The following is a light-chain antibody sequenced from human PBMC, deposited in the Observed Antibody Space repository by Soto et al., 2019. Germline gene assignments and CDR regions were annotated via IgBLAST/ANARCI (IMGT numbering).Light chain of an antibody. CDR3: HQYNKWPPIT. J-gene: IGKJ5*01. CDR1: HSVRSD. CDR2: DAS. Sequence: EIVIAQSPATLSVSPGERATLSCRASHSVRSDLAWYQQKPGQSPRLLIFDASTRATGIPARFSGSGSGTEFTLTISNLQSEDFAVYYCHQYNKWPPITFGQGTRLEIK. V-gene: IGKV3-15*01.